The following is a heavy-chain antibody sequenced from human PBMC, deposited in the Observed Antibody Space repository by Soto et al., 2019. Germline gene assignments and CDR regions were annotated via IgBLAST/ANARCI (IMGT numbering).Heavy chain of an antibody. Sequence: EVQVVESGGGFVQPGGSLRLSCAASGFTVITNSMTWVRQAPGKGLECVSVIYSGGGTHYADSVKGRFTISRDNSKNTLSRQMNSLRAEDTALYYCASRAVTTMRNAFDIWGQGTMVTVS. V-gene: IGHV3-66*01. CDR2: IYSGGGT. J-gene: IGHJ3*02. CDR3: ASRAVTTMRNAFDI. CDR1: GFTVITNS. D-gene: IGHD4-17*01.